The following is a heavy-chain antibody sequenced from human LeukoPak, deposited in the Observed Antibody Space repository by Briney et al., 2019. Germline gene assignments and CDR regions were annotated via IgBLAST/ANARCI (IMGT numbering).Heavy chain of an antibody. CDR2: VYYSGST. CDR3: VREAATDYYDSSGYYRQTEVFDA. J-gene: IGHJ3*01. CDR1: GGSVRSDSYY. Sequence: PSETLSLTCTVSGGSVRSDSYYWSWIRQPPGKGLEWIGYVYYSGSTNYNPSLKSRVTISVDTSKNQFSLKLRSVTAADTAVYYCVREAATDYYDSSGYYRQTEVFDAWGQGTMVTVPS. V-gene: IGHV4-61*01. D-gene: IGHD3-22*01.